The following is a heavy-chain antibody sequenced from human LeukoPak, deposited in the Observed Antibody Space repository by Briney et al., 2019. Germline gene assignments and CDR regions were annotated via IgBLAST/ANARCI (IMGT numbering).Heavy chain of an antibody. CDR2: IYPRDSDT. V-gene: IGHV5-51*01. CDR1: GYNFTNYW. Sequence: PGESLKISCKDSGYNFTNYWIGWVRQMPGKGLEWMGIIYPRDSDTRYSPSFQGQVTISADKSISTAYLQWSSLKASDSAMDYCARPGRYDSSAYKYWGQGTLVTVSS. D-gene: IGHD3-22*01. CDR3: ARPGRYDSSAYKY. J-gene: IGHJ4*02.